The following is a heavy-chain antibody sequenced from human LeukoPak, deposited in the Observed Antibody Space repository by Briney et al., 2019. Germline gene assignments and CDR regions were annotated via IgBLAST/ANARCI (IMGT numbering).Heavy chain of an antibody. CDR2: INSSGRST. CDR1: TFTFSTYA. D-gene: IGHD3-10*01. V-gene: IGHV3-23*01. J-gene: IGHJ4*02. Sequence: AGSLTLSCAASTFTFSTYAVGWVRPGQGKGLVWVSGINSSGRSTYHTDYGKGSFTIYRDNSKKTLYLQMKSLRAAATALYACAKQSNYDSGIYYFDDWGQGTLVTVSS. CDR3: AKQSNYDSGIYYFDD.